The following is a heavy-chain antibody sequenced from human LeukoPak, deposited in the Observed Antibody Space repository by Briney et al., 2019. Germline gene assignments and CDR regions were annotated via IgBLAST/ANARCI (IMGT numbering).Heavy chain of an antibody. CDR1: GFTFRSYD. V-gene: IGHV3-30*03. J-gene: IGHJ4*02. D-gene: IGHD2-2*01. Sequence: PGGSLRLSCAASGFTFRSYDMHWVRQAPGKGLEGVALISHDGTNRNHADSVKGRFTTSRDNSNNTLYLQMSSLRAEDTAVYYCARGPGALDYWGQGALVTVSS. CDR2: ISHDGTNR. CDR3: ARGPGALDY.